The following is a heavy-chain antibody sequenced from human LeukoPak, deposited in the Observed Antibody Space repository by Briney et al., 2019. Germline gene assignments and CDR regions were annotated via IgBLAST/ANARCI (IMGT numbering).Heavy chain of an antibody. V-gene: IGHV5-51*01. CDR3: ARLEAYSSGWSFFY. D-gene: IGHD6-19*01. CDR2: IYPDDSDT. J-gene: IGHJ4*02. CDR1: GYSFPSYW. Sequence: HGESLKISCKGSGYSFPSYWIGLVRQMPGKGLEWVGIIYPDDSDTRYSQSFQGQVTISADKSISTAYLQWSSLKASDTAMYYCARLEAYSSGWSFFYWGQGTLVTVSS.